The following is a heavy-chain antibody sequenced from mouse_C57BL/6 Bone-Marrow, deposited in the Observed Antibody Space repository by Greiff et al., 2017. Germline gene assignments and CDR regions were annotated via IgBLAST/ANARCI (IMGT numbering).Heavy chain of an antibody. CDR1: GYTFTDYY. D-gene: IGHD2-2*01. Sequence: VQLQQSGPELVKPGASVKISCKASGYTFTDYYMNWVKQSHGKSLEWIGDINPNNGGTSYNQKFKGKATLTVDKSSSTAYMELRSLTSEDSAVYYCARYGGYPWFAYWGQGTLVTVSA. CDR2: INPNNGGT. CDR3: ARYGGYPWFAY. V-gene: IGHV1-26*01. J-gene: IGHJ3*01.